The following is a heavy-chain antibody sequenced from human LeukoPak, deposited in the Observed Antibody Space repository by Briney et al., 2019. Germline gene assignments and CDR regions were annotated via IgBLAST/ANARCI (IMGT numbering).Heavy chain of an antibody. CDR3: AKDPGQSFDY. CDR2: ISYDGSNK. V-gene: IGHV3-30*18. D-gene: IGHD3-10*01. J-gene: IGHJ4*02. Sequence: GGSLRLSCAASGFTFSSYGMHWVRQAPGKGLEWVAVISYDGSNKYYADSVKGRFTISRDNSKNTPYLQMNSLRAEDTAVYYCAKDPGQSFDYWGQGTLVTVSS. CDR1: GFTFSSYG.